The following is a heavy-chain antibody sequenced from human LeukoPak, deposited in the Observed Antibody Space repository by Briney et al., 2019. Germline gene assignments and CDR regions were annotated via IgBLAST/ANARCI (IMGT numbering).Heavy chain of an antibody. J-gene: IGHJ4*02. V-gene: IGHV4-59*01. CDR1: GGSTSSYY. D-gene: IGHD2-2*01. CDR2: IYYSGST. CDR3: ASGPYQLLLNY. Sequence: SETLSLTCTVSGGSTSSYYWSWIRQPPGKGLEWIGYIYYSGSTNYNPSLKSRVTISVDTSKNQFSLKLSSVTAADTAVYYCASGPYQLLLNYWGQGTLVTVSS.